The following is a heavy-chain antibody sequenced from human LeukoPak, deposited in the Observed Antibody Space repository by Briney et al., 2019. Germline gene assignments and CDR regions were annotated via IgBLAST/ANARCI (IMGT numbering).Heavy chain of an antibody. CDR3: ARDSGYSGYSDY. D-gene: IGHD5-12*01. CDR2: ISSSSSYT. J-gene: IGHJ4*02. V-gene: IGHV3-11*05. Sequence: PGGSLRLSCAASGFTFSFAAMSWIRQAPGKGLEWVSYISSSSSYTDYADSVKGRFTISRDNAKNSLNLQMNSLRAEDTAVYYCARDSGYSGYSDYWGQGTLVTVSS. CDR1: GFTFSFAA.